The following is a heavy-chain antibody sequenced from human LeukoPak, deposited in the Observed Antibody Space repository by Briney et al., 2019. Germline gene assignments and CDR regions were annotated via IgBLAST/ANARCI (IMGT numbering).Heavy chain of an antibody. CDR3: ASPLGDSVFY. Sequence: GGSLRLSCTGSGFTFSTSGMNWVRQAPGRGLDWISYISSSSDTIVYAGSVKGRFTSSRDNAKNSLYLQMNSLRVEDTAVYYCASPLGDSVFYWGQGTLVTVSS. V-gene: IGHV3-48*04. D-gene: IGHD4-17*01. CDR1: GFTFSTSG. J-gene: IGHJ4*02. CDR2: ISSSSDTI.